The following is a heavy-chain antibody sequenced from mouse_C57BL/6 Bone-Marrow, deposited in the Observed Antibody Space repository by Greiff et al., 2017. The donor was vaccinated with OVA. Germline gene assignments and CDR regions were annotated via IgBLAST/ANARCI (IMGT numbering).Heavy chain of an antibody. CDR1: GFTFNAYA. Sequence: EVQVVESGGGLVQPKGSLKLSCAASGFTFNAYAMHWVRQAPGKGLEWVARISSKSSNYATYYADSVKDRFTISSDDTQSMLYLQMNNMKTEDTAMYYCVRGGYYPYYYAMDYWGQGTSVTVSS. J-gene: IGHJ4*01. CDR3: VRGGYYPYYYAMDY. D-gene: IGHD2-3*01. CDR2: ISSKSSNYAT. V-gene: IGHV10-3*01.